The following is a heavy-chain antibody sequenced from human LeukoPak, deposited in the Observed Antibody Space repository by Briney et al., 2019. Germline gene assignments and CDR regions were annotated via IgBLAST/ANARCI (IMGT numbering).Heavy chain of an antibody. CDR1: GGSISSYY. CDR2: IYYSGST. V-gene: IGHV4-59*01. Sequence: SETLSLTCTVSGGSISSYYWSWIRQPPGKGLEWIGYIYYSGSTNYNPSLKSGVTISVDTSKNQFSLKLSSVTAADTAVYYCARADPELDYWGQGTLVTVSS. J-gene: IGHJ4*02. CDR3: ARADPELDY.